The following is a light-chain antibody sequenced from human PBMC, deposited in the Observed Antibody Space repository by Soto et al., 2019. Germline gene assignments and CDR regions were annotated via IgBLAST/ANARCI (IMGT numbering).Light chain of an antibody. J-gene: IGLJ2*01. CDR3: SSYTSSRTLE. CDR1: SSDVGGYNY. CDR2: EVS. Sequence: QPVLTQPASVSGSPGQSITISCTGTSSDVGGYNYVSWYQQHPVKAPKLMIYEVSNRPSGVSNRFSGSKSGNTASLTISGLQAEDEADYYCSSYTSSRTLEFGGGTKLTVL. V-gene: IGLV2-14*01.